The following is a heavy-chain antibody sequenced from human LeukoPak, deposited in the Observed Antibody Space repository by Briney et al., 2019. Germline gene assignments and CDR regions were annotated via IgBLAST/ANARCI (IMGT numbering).Heavy chain of an antibody. CDR1: GGSISSYY. CDR2: IYYSGST. J-gene: IGHJ6*03. Sequence: SETLSLTCTVSGGSISSYYWSWIRQPPGKGLEWIGYIYYSGSTNYNPSLKSRVTISVDTSKNQFSLKLSSVTAADTAVYYCARGSLYYDFWSGLLRGYYYMDVWGKGTTVTVSS. D-gene: IGHD3-3*01. V-gene: IGHV4-59*12. CDR3: ARGSLYYDFWSGLLRGYYYMDV.